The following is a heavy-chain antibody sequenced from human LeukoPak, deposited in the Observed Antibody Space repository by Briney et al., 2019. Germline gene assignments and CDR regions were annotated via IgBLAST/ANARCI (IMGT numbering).Heavy chain of an antibody. Sequence: PGGSLRLSCAASGFTFSSYAMSWVRQTPGKGLEWVSAISGSGGSTYYADSVKGRFTISRDNSKSTLYLQMNSLRAEDTAVYYCARAPYYYDSRSGIFDYWGQGTLVTVSS. D-gene: IGHD3-22*01. J-gene: IGHJ4*02. V-gene: IGHV3-23*01. CDR1: GFTFSSYA. CDR2: ISGSGGST. CDR3: ARAPYYYDSRSGIFDY.